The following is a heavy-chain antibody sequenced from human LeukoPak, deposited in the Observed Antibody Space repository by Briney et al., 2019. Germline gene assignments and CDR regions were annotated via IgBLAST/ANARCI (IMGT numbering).Heavy chain of an antibody. Sequence: GGSLRLSCAASGFTFSSYAMHWVRQAPGKGLEWVALVSNDGGDKYYADSVKGRFTISRDNSKSTLYLQMNSLRGEDTGVYYCAKAHLLDWLLPFDYWGQGTLVTVSS. CDR1: GFTFSSYA. CDR2: VSNDGGDK. V-gene: IGHV3-30*18. D-gene: IGHD3/OR15-3a*01. J-gene: IGHJ4*02. CDR3: AKAHLLDWLLPFDY.